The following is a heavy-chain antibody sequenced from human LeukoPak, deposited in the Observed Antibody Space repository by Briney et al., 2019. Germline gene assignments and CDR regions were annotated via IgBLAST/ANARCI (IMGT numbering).Heavy chain of an antibody. D-gene: IGHD2-2*01. CDR1: GGSISSYY. CDR2: ISYGEST. V-gene: IGHV4-59*12. J-gene: IGHJ6*03. CDR3: ARGPVDYYYYYMDV. Sequence: KPSETLSLTCTVSGGSISSYYWSWIRQPPGKGLECIGYISYGESTNYNPSLKSRVTISVDTSKNQFSLKLSSVTAADTAVYYCARGPVDYYYYYMDVWGKGTTVTVSS.